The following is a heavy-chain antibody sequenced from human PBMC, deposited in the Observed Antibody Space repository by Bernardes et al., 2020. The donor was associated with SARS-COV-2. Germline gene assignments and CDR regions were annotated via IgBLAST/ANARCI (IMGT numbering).Heavy chain of an antibody. CDR1: GYTLTELS. D-gene: IGHD6-13*01. CDR3: AVGIAAAGTPRYYYYYYGMDV. V-gene: IGHV1-24*01. Sequence: ASVKVSCKVSGYTLTELSMHWVRQAPGKGLEWMGGFDPEDGETIYAQKFQGRVTMTEDTSTDTAYMELSSLRSEDTAVYYCAVGIAAAGTPRYYYYYYGMDVWGQGTTVTVSS. J-gene: IGHJ6*02. CDR2: FDPEDGET.